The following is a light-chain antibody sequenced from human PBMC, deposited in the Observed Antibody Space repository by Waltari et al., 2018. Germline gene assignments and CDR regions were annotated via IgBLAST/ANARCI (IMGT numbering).Light chain of an antibody. CDR1: QRVSSY. CDR3: QQYYGPPYN. V-gene: IGKV1-39*01. J-gene: IGKJ2*01. CDR2: SAS. Sequence: IQMAQSPPSLSASVGDRVNITCRASQRVSSYLNWLQQKSGKAPQVLIYSASSLQPGAPSRFSGSGSGTDFTLTISSLQAEDAALYYCQQYYGPPYNFGQGTRLEIK.